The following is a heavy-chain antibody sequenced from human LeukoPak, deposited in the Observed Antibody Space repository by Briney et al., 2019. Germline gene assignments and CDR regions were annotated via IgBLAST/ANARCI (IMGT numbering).Heavy chain of an antibody. J-gene: IGHJ4*02. CDR1: VYTFTGYY. CDR2: INPNSGGT. CDR3: ARTIAVAGVVDY. V-gene: IGHV1-2*06. D-gene: IGHD6-19*01. Sequence: ASVKVSCMASVYTFTGYYMHWVRQAPGQGLEWMGRINPNSGGTNYAQKFQGRVTMTRDTSISTAYMELSRLRSDDTAVYYCARTIAVAGVVDYWGQGTLVTVSS.